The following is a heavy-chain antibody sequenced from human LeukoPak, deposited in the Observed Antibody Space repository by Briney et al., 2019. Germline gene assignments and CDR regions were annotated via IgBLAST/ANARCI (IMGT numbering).Heavy chain of an antibody. Sequence: DPGGSLRLSCAASGFTFSSYAMSWVRQAPGKGLEWVSAISGSGGSTYYADSVKGRFTISRDNSKNTLYLQMNSLRAEDTAVYYCAKGTGIVGATSDAFDIWDQGTMVTVSS. CDR1: GFTFSSYA. CDR3: AKGTGIVGATSDAFDI. D-gene: IGHD1-26*01. V-gene: IGHV3-23*01. J-gene: IGHJ3*02. CDR2: ISGSGGST.